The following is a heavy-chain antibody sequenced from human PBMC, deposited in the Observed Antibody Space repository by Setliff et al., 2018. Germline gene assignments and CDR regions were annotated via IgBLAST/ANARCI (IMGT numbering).Heavy chain of an antibody. CDR1: GFTFSGDW. J-gene: IGHJ4*02. V-gene: IGHV3-74*01. Sequence: LRLSCAASGFTFSGDWMHWVRQAPGKGLVWVSRISSDGSSTNYADSVKGRFAISRDNAKNSLYLQMNSLRAEDTAVYSCARARGYSYGPFDYWGQGTLVTVSS. CDR2: ISSDGSST. D-gene: IGHD5-18*01. CDR3: ARARGYSYGPFDY.